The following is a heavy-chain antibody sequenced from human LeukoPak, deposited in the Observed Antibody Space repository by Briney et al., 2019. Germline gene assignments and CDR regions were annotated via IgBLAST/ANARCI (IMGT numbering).Heavy chain of an antibody. CDR3: ARVGAYDSSGYTFDY. V-gene: IGHV3-21*01. CDR1: GFTFSSYS. D-gene: IGHD3-22*01. Sequence: GGSLRLSCAASGFTFSSYSMNWVRQAPGKGLEWVSSISSSSSYIYCADSVKGRFTISRDNAKNSLYLQMNSLRAEDTAVYYCARVGAYDSSGYTFDYWGQGTLVTVSS. J-gene: IGHJ4*02. CDR2: ISSSSSYI.